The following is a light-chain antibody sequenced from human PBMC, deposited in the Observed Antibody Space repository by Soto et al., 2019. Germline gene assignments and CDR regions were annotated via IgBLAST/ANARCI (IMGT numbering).Light chain of an antibody. V-gene: IGLV2-14*01. CDR3: ASYTTSSTYV. Sequence: QSALTQPASVSGSPGQSIAISCTGTSSDVGGYSYVSWYQQQPGKAPKLVISDVSNRPSGVSDRLSGSKSGNTSSLTISWLQTEDEADYYCASYTTSSTYVFGTGTKVTVL. CDR2: DVS. J-gene: IGLJ1*01. CDR1: SSDVGGYSY.